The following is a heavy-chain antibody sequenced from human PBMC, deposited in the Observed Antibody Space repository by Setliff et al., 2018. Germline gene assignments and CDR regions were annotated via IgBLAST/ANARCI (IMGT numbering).Heavy chain of an antibody. D-gene: IGHD3-10*01. CDR3: ATARRGYQYGSGSLFDD. CDR2: IKEEGGEI. J-gene: IGHJ4*02. Sequence: GGSLRLSCAASGFTFSSYWMTWVRQAPGKGLEWVANIKEEGGEIYYVDSVKGRFTISRDDAQNSLYLQMTSLRTDDTALYYCATARRGYQYGSGSLFDDWGQGTQVTVSS. V-gene: IGHV3-7*03. CDR1: GFTFSSYW.